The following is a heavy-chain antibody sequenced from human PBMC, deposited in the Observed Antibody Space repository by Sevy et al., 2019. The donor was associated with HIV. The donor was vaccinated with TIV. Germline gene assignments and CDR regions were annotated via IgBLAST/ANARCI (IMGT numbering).Heavy chain of an antibody. CDR3: ARGPPDGSYDYFDY. D-gene: IGHD1-26*01. J-gene: IGHJ4*02. V-gene: IGHV3-21*06. Sequence: GGSLRLSCAASGFTFITYNMNWVRQAPGKGLEWVSSVSGSSNYIYYAESLKGRFIISRDNAKNTLYPQINSLRADDTAVYYCARGPPDGSYDYFDYWGQGTLVTVSS. CDR1: GFTFITYN. CDR2: VSGSSNYI.